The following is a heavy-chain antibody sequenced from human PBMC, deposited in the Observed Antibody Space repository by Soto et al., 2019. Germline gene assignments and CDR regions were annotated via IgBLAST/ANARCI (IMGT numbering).Heavy chain of an antibody. CDR2: IIPIFGTA. V-gene: IGHV1-69*13. Sequence: GASVKVSCKASGGTFSSYAISWVRQAPGQGLEWMGGIIPIFGTANYAQKFQGRVTITADESTSTAYMELSSLRSEDTAVYYCARDLMECSSTSCYAWFDPWGQGTLVTVSS. J-gene: IGHJ5*02. D-gene: IGHD2-2*01. CDR3: ARDLMECSSTSCYAWFDP. CDR1: GGTFSSYA.